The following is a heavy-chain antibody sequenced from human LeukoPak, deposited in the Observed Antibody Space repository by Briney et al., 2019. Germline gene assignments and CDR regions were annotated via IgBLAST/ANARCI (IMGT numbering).Heavy chain of an antibody. V-gene: IGHV1-18*01. J-gene: IGHJ6*02. CDR2: ISAYNGKT. Sequence: ASVKVSCKASGYTFTSYGFSWVRQAPGQGLEWMGWISAYNGKTNYAQKLQGRVTKTTDTSTNTAYMELRSLRSDDTAVYYCAREVQSWYCSGGSCSYGMDVWGQGTTVTVSS. CDR1: GYTFTSYG. D-gene: IGHD2-15*01. CDR3: AREVQSWYCSGGSCSYGMDV.